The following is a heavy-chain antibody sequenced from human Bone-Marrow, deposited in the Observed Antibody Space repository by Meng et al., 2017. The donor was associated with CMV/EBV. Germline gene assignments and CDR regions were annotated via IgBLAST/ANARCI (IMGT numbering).Heavy chain of an antibody. D-gene: IGHD2-2*01. Sequence: ASVKVSCKASGYTFTSYGISWVRQAPGQGLEWMGWISAYNGNTNYAQKLQGRVTMTTDTSTSTAYMELRSLRSDDTAVYYCAKLEDIVVVPAAGEDYWGQGTLVTVSS. CDR2: ISAYNGNT. V-gene: IGHV1-18*01. CDR3: AKLEDIVVVPAAGEDY. CDR1: GYTFTSYG. J-gene: IGHJ4*02.